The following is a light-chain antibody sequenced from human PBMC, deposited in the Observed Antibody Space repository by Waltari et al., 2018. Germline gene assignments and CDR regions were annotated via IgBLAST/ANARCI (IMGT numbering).Light chain of an antibody. V-gene: IGKV3-15*01. J-gene: IGKJ4*01. Sequence: DIMMTQSPATLSASPGERATLSCRASQSVRTILAGYQQKRGQAPRLLIYDAATRATGIRARFSGSGSGTEFTLTISSLHSEDFAVYYCQQYYKWSLTFGGVINVYIK. CDR2: DAA. CDR3: QQYYKWSLT. CDR1: QSVRTI.